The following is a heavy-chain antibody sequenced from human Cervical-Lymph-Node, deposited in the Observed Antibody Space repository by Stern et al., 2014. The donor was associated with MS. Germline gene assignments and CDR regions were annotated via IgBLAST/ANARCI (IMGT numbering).Heavy chain of an antibody. D-gene: IGHD1-1*01. CDR3: ARHHLVPNYNFAYYFDY. J-gene: IGHJ4*02. Sequence: QVQLVQSGPGLVKPSETLSLTCTVSGGSISSYYWSWIRQPPGKGLEWIGYIHYRGSNNYPPSPKSRVNLAVTTSKTQSPLRRTSMTAADTAVYYCARHHLVPNYNFAYYFDYWGQGTLVTVSS. CDR1: GGSISSYY. CDR2: IHYRGSN. V-gene: IGHV4-59*08.